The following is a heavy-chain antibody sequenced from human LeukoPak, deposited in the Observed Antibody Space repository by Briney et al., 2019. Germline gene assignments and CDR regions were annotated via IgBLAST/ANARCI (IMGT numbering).Heavy chain of an antibody. D-gene: IGHD1-1*01. Sequence: SETLSLTCTVSGDSISSSSYYWSWIRQPPGKGLEWIGYIYYSGSTNYNPSLKSRVTISVDTSKNQFSLKLSSVTAADTAVYYCARDAYSLERPEDNWFDPWGQGTLVTVSS. CDR3: ARDAYSLERPEDNWFDP. V-gene: IGHV4-61*01. CDR1: GDSISSSSYY. CDR2: IYYSGST. J-gene: IGHJ5*02.